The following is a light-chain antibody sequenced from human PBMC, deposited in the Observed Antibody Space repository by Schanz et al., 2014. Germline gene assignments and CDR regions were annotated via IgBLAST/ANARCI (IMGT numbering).Light chain of an antibody. V-gene: IGLV2-14*01. CDR2: NVR. J-gene: IGLJ3*02. CDR3: SSYTSSTLGV. CDR1: SSDVGGYDY. Sequence: QSALTQPASVSGSPGQSITISCTGGSSDVGGYDYVSWYQQQPGKAPKLLIYNVRNRSSGVSNRFSGSKSGNTASLTISGLQAEDEADYYCSSYTSSTLGVFGGGTKLTVL.